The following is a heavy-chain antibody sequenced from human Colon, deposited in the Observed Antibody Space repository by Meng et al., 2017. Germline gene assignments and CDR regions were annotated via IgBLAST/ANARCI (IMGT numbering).Heavy chain of an antibody. D-gene: IGHD6-19*01. J-gene: IGHJ5*02. CDR2: INHSGST. CDR3: ARERLSSGWYGGRWFDP. CDR1: GGSFSGYY. V-gene: IGHV4-34*01. Sequence: HVQLPLWGAGLFKPSETLPLPCAVYGGSFSGYYWSWIRQPPGKGLEWIGEINHSGSTNYNPSLKSRVTISVDTSKNQFSLKLSSVTAADTAVYYCARERLSSGWYGGRWFDPWGQGTLVTVSS.